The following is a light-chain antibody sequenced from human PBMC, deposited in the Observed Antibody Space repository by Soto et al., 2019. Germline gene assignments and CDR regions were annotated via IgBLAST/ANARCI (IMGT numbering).Light chain of an antibody. V-gene: IGKV3-15*01. CDR2: DTS. Sequence: VLTQSPGTLSLSPGERATLSCRASQSVSNSLDWYQQKPGQAPRLLIFDTSTRATGVPARFSGSGSGTEFTLTISSLQSEDFAVYYCQKYNDWPLYTFGQGTKVDIK. CDR1: QSVSNS. CDR3: QKYNDWPLYT. J-gene: IGKJ2*01.